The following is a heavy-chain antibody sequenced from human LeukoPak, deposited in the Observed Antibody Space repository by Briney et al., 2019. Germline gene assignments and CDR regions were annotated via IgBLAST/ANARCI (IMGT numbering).Heavy chain of an antibody. D-gene: IGHD4-17*01. J-gene: IGHJ4*02. CDR1: GYTFTSYD. Sequence: ASVKVSCKASGYTFTSYDINWVRQATGQGLEWMGWMNPNSGGTNNAQKFHGRVIMTWDTSTSTAYMELSRLTSDDTAVYHCARASYGDYVYFFDHWGQGTLVTVSS. CDR3: ARASYGDYVYFFDH. CDR2: MNPNSGGT. V-gene: IGHV1-2*02.